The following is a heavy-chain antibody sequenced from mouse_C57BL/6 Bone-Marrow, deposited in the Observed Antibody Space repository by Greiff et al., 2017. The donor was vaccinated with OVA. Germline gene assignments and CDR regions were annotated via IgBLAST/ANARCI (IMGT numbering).Heavy chain of an antibody. CDR2: IDPSDSYT. V-gene: IGHV1-50*01. CDR3: SRVGYYYGNMIAY. D-gene: IGHD1-1*01. CDR1: GYTFTSYW. Sequence: VQLQQPGAELVKPGASVKLSCKASGYTFTSYWMQWVKQRPGQGLEWIGEIDPSDSYTNYNQRFKGKATLTVYTSSSTAYMQLSSLTSEDSAVYYRSRVGYYYGNMIAYWGQGTLVTVSA. J-gene: IGHJ3*01.